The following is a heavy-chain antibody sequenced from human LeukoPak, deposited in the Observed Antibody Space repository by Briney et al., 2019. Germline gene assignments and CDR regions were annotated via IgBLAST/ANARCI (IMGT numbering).Heavy chain of an antibody. CDR1: GFTFSSYA. CDR3: ARDIDLDHAFDY. J-gene: IGHJ4*02. CDR2: ISYDGNNK. D-gene: IGHD3-9*01. Sequence: GGSLRLSCAASGFTFSSYAMHWVRQAPGKGLEWVAVISYDGNNKYYADSVKGRFTISRDNSKNTLYLQMNSLRAEDTAVYYCARDIDLDHAFDYWGQGTLVTVSS. V-gene: IGHV3-30-3*01.